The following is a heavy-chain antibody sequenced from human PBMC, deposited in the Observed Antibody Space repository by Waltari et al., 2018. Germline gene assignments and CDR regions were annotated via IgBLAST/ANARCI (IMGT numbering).Heavy chain of an antibody. D-gene: IGHD5-18*01. V-gene: IGHV4-39*01. J-gene: IGHJ2*01. CDR3: ARQLRYTVLVRTNWYFDL. Sequence: MYYCGTTYYYPSLTNRVTLSVDTSKNQFSLKLNSVTAADTAVYYCARQLRYTVLVRTNWYFDLWGRGTLVTVSS. CDR2: MYYCGTT.